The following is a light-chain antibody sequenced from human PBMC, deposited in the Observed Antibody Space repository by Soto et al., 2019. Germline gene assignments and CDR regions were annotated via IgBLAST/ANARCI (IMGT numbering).Light chain of an antibody. CDR1: SSDVGGYNY. CDR3: NSYTSKSTGV. CDR2: EVS. J-gene: IGLJ1*01. Sequence: HSALTQPASVSGSPGQSITISCTGTSSDVGGYNYVSWYQQHPGKAPKLIIYEVSNRPSGVSNRFSGSKSGNTASLTISGLQAEDEADYYCNSYTSKSTGVFGTGTQLTVL. V-gene: IGLV2-14*01.